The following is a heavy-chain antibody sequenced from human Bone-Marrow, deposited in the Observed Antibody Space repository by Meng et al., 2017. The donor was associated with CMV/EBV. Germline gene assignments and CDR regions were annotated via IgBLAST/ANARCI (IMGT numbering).Heavy chain of an antibody. V-gene: IGHV1-69*05. CDR1: GGTLDSNA. Sequence: SVKVSCKASGGTLDSNAISWVRQAPGQGLEWMGGIIPILGTANYAQRFQGRVTITTDESTSTVYMELSSLRSEDTAVYYCARDAYYDILTNYYTLGAFDIWGQGTMVTVSS. CDR3: ARDAYYDILTNYYTLGAFDI. CDR2: IIPILGTA. J-gene: IGHJ3*02. D-gene: IGHD3-9*01.